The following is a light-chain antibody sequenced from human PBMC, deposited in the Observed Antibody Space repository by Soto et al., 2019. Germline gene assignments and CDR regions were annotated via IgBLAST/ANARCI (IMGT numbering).Light chain of an antibody. CDR3: CSYTGTSWI. CDR1: RSDVGSYNL. J-gene: IGLJ3*02. Sequence: QSVLTQPASVSGSPGQSITISCTETRSDVGSYNLVSWYQFYPGKAPKLLISEVIKRPSGVSNRFSGSKSGNTASLTISGLQAEDEGDYHCCSYTGTSWIFGGGTKLTVL. CDR2: EVI. V-gene: IGLV2-23*02.